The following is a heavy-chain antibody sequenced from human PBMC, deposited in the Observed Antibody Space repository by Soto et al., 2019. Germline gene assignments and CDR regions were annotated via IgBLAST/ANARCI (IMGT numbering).Heavy chain of an antibody. CDR1: GGSISSSSYY. Sequence: SETLSLTCTVSGGSISSSSYYWGWIRQPPGKGLEWIGSIYYSGSTYYNPSLKSRVTISVDTSKNQFSLKLSSVTAADTAVYYCAGRLSGYYEAYYYYGMDVWGQGTTVTVSS. D-gene: IGHD2-15*01. J-gene: IGHJ6*02. CDR2: IYYSGST. V-gene: IGHV4-39*01. CDR3: AGRLSGYYEAYYYYGMDV.